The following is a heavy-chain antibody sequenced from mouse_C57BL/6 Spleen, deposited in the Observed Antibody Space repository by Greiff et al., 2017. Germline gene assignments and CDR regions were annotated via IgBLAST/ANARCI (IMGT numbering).Heavy chain of an antibody. CDR3: AREMGDGPFDY. CDR1: GYTFTSYW. V-gene: IGHV1-52*01. CDR2: IDPSDSET. D-gene: IGHD2-3*01. Sequence: QVQLKQPGAELVRPGSSVKLSCKASGYTFTSYWMHWVKQRPIQGLEWIGNIDPSDSETHYNQKFKDKATWTVDKSSSTAYMQLSSLTSEDSAVYYGAREMGDGPFDYWGQGTTLTVSS. J-gene: IGHJ2*01.